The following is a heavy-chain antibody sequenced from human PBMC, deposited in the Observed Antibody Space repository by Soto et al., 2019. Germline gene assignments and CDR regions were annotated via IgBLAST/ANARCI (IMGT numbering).Heavy chain of an antibody. CDR2: IYYSGST. Sequence: PSETLSLTCTVSGSSLSSGAHYWSWLRQHPGKGLEWIGYIYYSGSTYYNPSLESRVTLSVDTSTKQFSLKVSSVTAADTAVYYCARANYFESSGTFDYWGPGTLVTVSS. D-gene: IGHD3-22*01. J-gene: IGHJ4*02. CDR3: ARANYFESSGTFDY. V-gene: IGHV4-31*03. CDR1: GSSLSSGAHY.